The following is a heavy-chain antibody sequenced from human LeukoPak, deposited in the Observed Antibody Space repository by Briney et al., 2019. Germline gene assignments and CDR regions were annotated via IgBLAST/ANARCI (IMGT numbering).Heavy chain of an antibody. Sequence: GGSLRLSCAASGFTVSSNFMHWVRQAPGKGLEWVAGIHNDYRTFYADSVKGRFTILRDDSANTVYLQMNSQRAEDTSIFYCANHFGGGQGALVTVCS. V-gene: IGHV3-53*01. CDR3: ANHFG. CDR1: GFTVSSNF. J-gene: IGHJ4*02. D-gene: IGHD3-10*01. CDR2: IHNDYRT.